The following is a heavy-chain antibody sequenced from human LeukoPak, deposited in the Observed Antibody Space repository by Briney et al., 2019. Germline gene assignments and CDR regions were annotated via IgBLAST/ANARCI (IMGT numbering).Heavy chain of an antibody. D-gene: IGHD2-15*01. V-gene: IGHV4-59*01. Sequence: MSSETLSLTCTVSGGSISSYYWSWIRQPPGKGLEWIGYIYYSGSTNYNPSLKSRVTISVDPSKNQFSLKLSSVTAADTAVYYCARGGSSVVVVAATYYYYGMDVWGQGTTVTVSS. CDR3: ARGGSSVVVVAATYYYYGMDV. J-gene: IGHJ6*02. CDR1: GGSISSYY. CDR2: IYYSGST.